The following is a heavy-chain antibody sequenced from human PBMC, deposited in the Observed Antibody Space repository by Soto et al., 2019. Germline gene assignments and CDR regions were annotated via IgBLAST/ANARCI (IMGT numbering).Heavy chain of an antibody. J-gene: IGHJ4*02. CDR3: ARIRFGYDSSGYDY. V-gene: IGHV4-30-4*01. CDR1: GGSISSGDYY. CDR2: IYYSGST. D-gene: IGHD3-22*01. Sequence: SETLSLTCTVSGGSISSGDYYWSWIRQPPGKGLEWIGYIYYSGSTYYNPSLKSRVTISVDTSKNQFSLKLSSVTAADTAVYYCARIRFGYDSSGYDYWGQGTLVTVSS.